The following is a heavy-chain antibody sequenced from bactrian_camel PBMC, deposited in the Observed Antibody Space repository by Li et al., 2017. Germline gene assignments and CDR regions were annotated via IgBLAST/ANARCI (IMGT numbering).Heavy chain of an antibody. Sequence: HVQLVESGGGSVQSGGSLRLSCVASGFTFSTHWMYWVRQAPGKGLECVSTITSDASSTYYADSVKGRFTISRDNAKNTLYLQLNSLKTEDTAMYYCAKVFREFTYRSGGYYYRLSHFGYWGQGTQVTVS. CDR2: ITSDASST. CDR3: AKVFREFTYRSGGYYYRLSHFGY. CDR1: GFTFSTHW. D-gene: IGHD2*01. J-gene: IGHJ6*01. V-gene: IGHV3S1*01.